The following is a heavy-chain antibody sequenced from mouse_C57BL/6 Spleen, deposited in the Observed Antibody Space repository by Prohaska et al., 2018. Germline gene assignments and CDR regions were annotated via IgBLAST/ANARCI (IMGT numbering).Heavy chain of an antibody. J-gene: IGHJ2*01. V-gene: IGHV6-3*01. Sequence: EVKLEESGGGLVQPGGSMKLSCVASGFTFSNYWMNWVRQSPEKGLEWVAQIRLKSDNYATHYAESVKGRFTISRDDSQSSVYLQMINLRAEDTGIYYSPAPAGSSDYWRQGTPLTVSS. D-gene: IGHD1-3*01. CDR1: GFTFSNYW. CDR2: IRLKSDNYAT. CDR3: PAPAGSSDY.